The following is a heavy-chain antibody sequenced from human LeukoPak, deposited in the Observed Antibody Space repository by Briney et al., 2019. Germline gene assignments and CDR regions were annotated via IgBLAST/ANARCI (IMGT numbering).Heavy chain of an antibody. CDR3: ARVRAAAGREPLDY. D-gene: IGHD6-13*01. CDR1: GFTFSSYS. Sequence: GGSLRLSCAASGFTFSSYSMNWVRQAPGKGLEWVSSISSSRSYIYYADSVKGRFTISRDNAKNSLYLQMNSLRAEDTAVYYCARVRAAAGREPLDYWGQGTLVTVSS. CDR2: ISSSRSYI. J-gene: IGHJ4*02. V-gene: IGHV3-21*01.